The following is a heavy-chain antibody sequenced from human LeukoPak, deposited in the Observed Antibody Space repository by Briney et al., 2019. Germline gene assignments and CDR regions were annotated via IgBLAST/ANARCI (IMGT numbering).Heavy chain of an antibody. CDR3: AREIVSAVAGNFDY. D-gene: IGHD6-19*01. J-gene: IGHJ4*01. V-gene: IGHV3-48*03. CDR1: GFNFRSYE. CDR2: ISNTDETR. Sequence: GGSLRLSCAASGFNFRSYEMNWVRQAPGKGLEWVSYISNTDETRTYADSVKDRFTISRDNAKNSLHLEMNSLRAEDTAVYYCAREIVSAVAGNFDYWGHGTLATVSS.